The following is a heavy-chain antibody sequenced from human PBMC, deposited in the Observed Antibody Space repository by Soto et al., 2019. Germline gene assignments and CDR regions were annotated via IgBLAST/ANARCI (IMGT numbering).Heavy chain of an antibody. D-gene: IGHD3-10*01. CDR3: ERGAVWGVVVDDY. CDR1: GYTFTSYD. CDR2: MNTNSGNT. J-gene: IGHJ4*02. Sequence: QVQLVQSGAEVKKPGASVKVSCKASGYTFTSYDINWVRQATGQELEWMGWMNTNSGNTGYEQKFQGRVTMTRNTSISTAYMELSSLRSEDKAVYYCERGAVWGVVVDDYWGQGTLVTVSS. V-gene: IGHV1-8*01.